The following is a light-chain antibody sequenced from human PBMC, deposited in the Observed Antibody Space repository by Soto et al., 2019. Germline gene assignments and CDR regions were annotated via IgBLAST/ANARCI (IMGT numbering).Light chain of an antibody. Sequence: EIVLKQSPGTLSLSPGERATLSCRASQSVSSSYLAWYQQTPGQAPRLLVYGASTRATGIPARFSGSGSGTEFTLTISSLQSEDFAVYYCQQYNNWPRTFGQGTKVDIK. CDR1: QSVSSSY. V-gene: IGKV3-15*01. CDR3: QQYNNWPRT. J-gene: IGKJ1*01. CDR2: GAS.